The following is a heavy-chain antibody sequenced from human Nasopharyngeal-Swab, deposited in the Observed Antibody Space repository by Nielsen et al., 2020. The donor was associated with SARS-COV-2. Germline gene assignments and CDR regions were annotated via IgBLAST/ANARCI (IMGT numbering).Heavy chain of an antibody. CDR2: IKQDGSEK. J-gene: IGHJ4*02. D-gene: IGHD6-13*01. Sequence: GESLKISCAASGITFSRYWMSWVRQAPGKGLEWVAYIKQDGSEKYYVDSVKGRFTISRDNAKNSLYLQMNSLRAEDTAVYYCARGPGSWYSLDYWGQGTLVTVSS. CDR3: ARGPGSWYSLDY. CDR1: GITFSRYW. V-gene: IGHV3-7*01.